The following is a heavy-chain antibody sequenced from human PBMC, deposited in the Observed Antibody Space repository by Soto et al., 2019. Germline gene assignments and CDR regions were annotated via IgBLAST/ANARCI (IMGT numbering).Heavy chain of an antibody. D-gene: IGHD3-10*01. CDR1: GYTFTGYY. Sequence: QVQLVQSGAEVKKPGASVKVSCKASGYTFTGYYMHWVRQAPGQGLEWMGWINPNSGGTNYAQKFQGWVTMTRDTSISTAYMELSRLRSDDTAVYYCARGVLLWFGDLMGFDYWGQGTLVTVSS. J-gene: IGHJ4*02. CDR3: ARGVLLWFGDLMGFDY. CDR2: INPNSGGT. V-gene: IGHV1-2*04.